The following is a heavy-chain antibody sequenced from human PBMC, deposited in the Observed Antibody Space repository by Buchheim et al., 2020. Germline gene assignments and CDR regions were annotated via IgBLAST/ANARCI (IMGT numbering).Heavy chain of an antibody. D-gene: IGHD6-19*01. Sequence: QVQLQESGPGLVKPSETLSLSCTVSGGSISGYYYSWIRLSPGKGLEWLGHIYFSGGSSYNPSLKSRVTISADTAKNQLSLKLTSVSAADTAVYYCARDALVGGWPIFDHWGQGTL. CDR2: IYFSGGS. CDR3: ARDALVGGWPIFDH. J-gene: IGHJ4*02. CDR1: GGSISGYY. V-gene: IGHV4-59*01.